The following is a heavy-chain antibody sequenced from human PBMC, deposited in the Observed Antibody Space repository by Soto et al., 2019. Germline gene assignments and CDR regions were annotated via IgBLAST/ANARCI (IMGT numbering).Heavy chain of an antibody. CDR3: ASFDGTLVRGGRSSPYEMDV. CDR1: GGTFNNYA. CDR2: IIPTFGTG. J-gene: IGHJ6*02. D-gene: IGHD3-10*01. V-gene: IGHV1-69*01. Sequence: QVLLVQSGPEVKKPGSSVKVSCKASGGTFNNYAINWVRQAPGKGLEWMGAIIPTFGTGNHAQKFQGRVTITADESTTTAYMEPNSLRSEDTGIYYCASFDGTLVRGGRSSPYEMDVWGQGTTVIVSS.